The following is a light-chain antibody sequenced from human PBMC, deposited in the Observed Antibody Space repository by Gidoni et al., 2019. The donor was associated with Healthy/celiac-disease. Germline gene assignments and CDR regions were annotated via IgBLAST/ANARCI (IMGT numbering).Light chain of an antibody. CDR3: QQSYILPLT. CDR1: QSINSY. Sequence: DIQMTQSPSSLSASVGDRVTITCRASQSINSYLNWYQQKPGKAPKLLIFAASKLQSGVPSRFSGSGSGTDFTLTIRSVQPEDFATYYCQQSYILPLTFXGXIKVEIK. CDR2: AAS. J-gene: IGKJ4*01. V-gene: IGKV1-39*01.